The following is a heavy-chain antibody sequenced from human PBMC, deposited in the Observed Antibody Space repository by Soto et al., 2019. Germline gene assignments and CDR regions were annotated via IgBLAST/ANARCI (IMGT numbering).Heavy chain of an antibody. D-gene: IGHD2-15*01. CDR3: AKDATRYCSGGSCYIDY. CDR1: GFTFSSYA. Sequence: HPGGSLRLSCAASGFTFSSYAMSWVRQAPGKGLEWVSAISGSGGSTYYADSVKGRFTISRDNSKNTLYLQMNSLRAEDTAVYYCAKDATRYCSGGSCYIDYWGQGTLVTVSS. V-gene: IGHV3-23*01. J-gene: IGHJ4*02. CDR2: ISGSGGST.